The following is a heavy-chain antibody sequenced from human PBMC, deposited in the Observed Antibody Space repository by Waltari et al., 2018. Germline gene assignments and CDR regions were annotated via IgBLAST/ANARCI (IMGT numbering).Heavy chain of an antibody. CDR1: GCPFSSYA. Sequence: QVQLVQSGAEVKKPGSSVKVSCNASGCPFSSYAHSWLQTAPGQGLEWMGRIIPIFGTANYAQKFQGRVTITADKSTSTAYMELSSLRSEDTAVYYCAREKDILTGYYRTPYYFDYWGQGTLVTVSS. V-gene: IGHV1-69*13. CDR2: IIPIFGTA. D-gene: IGHD3-9*01. J-gene: IGHJ4*02. CDR3: AREKDILTGYYRTPYYFDY.